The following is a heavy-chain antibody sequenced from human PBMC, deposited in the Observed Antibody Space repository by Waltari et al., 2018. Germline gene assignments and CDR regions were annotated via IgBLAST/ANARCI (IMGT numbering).Heavy chain of an antibody. CDR1: GFTFSHAW. J-gene: IGHJ5*02. CDR3: TTDMDTAMGNWFDP. CDR2: IKSKTDGGTT. D-gene: IGHD5-18*01. V-gene: IGHV3-15*01. Sequence: EVQLVASGGGLVKPGVSLRLSCAASGFTFSHAWMRWCRQAPGKGLEWVGRIKSKTDGGTTDYAAPVKGRFTISRDDSKNTLYLQMNSLKTEDTAVYYCTTDMDTAMGNWFDPWGQGTLVTVSS.